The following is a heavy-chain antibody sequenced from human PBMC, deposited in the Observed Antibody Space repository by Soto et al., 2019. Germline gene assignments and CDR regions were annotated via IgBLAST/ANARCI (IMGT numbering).Heavy chain of an antibody. CDR1: GFIVSDTY. J-gene: IGHJ3*02. CDR2: ISNRGDT. V-gene: IGHV3-66*01. CDR3: AREPRYCRGGSCSITGYAFDI. Sequence: EVQLVESGGGLVQPGGSLRLSCTASGFIVSDTYMNWVRQAPGKGLEWVSVISNRGDTHYADSVRGRVSLSRDIADNNVHLQMNNLRVEDTAVYYCAREPRYCRGGSCSITGYAFDIWGQGTMVTVSS. D-gene: IGHD2-15*01.